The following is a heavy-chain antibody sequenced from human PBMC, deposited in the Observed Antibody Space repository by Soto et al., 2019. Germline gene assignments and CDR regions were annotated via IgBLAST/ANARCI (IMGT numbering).Heavy chain of an antibody. V-gene: IGHV1-8*01. D-gene: IGHD5-12*01. Sequence: ASVKVSCKASGYTFTSYDINWVRQATGQGLEWMGWMNPNSGNTGYAQKFQGRVTMTRNTSISTAYMELSSLRSEDTAVYYCASGGGYSGYDYKNWFDPWGQGTLVTVSS. CDR2: MNPNSGNT. CDR1: GYTFTSYD. CDR3: ASGGGYSGYDYKNWFDP. J-gene: IGHJ5*02.